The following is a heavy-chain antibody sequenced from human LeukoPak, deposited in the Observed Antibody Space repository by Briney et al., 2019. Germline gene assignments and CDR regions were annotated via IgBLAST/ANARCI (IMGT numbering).Heavy chain of an antibody. CDR1: GFTLSTYA. CDR3: AKEALDCGGHCGLFEN. CDR2: ASGRGDTT. D-gene: IGHD2-21*02. Sequence: GGSLRLSCAASGFTLSTYAMSWVRQPPGKGLEWVSAASGRGDTTYYADSVKGRFTVYRDVSKNTLYLQMNSLRAEDTAVYYCAKEALDCGGHCGLFENWGQGTLVTVAS. V-gene: IGHV3-23*01. J-gene: IGHJ4*02.